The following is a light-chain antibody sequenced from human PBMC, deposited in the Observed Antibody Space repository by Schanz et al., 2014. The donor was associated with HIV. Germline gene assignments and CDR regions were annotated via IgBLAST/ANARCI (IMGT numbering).Light chain of an antibody. V-gene: IGLV2-14*03. Sequence: QSALTQPASVSGSPGQSITISCTGTSSDVGGFYYVSWYQQHPGKAPKLMIYDVSNRPSEDSDRFSGSKSGNVASLTISGLQADDEADYYCGSFTARDTWVFGGGTKLTVL. CDR3: GSFTARDTWV. J-gene: IGLJ2*01. CDR2: DVS. CDR1: SSDVGGFYY.